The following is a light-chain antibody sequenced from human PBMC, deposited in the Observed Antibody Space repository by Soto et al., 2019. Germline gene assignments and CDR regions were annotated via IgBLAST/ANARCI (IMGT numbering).Light chain of an antibody. CDR3: CSYAVSFNLV. J-gene: IGLJ1*01. CDR1: SSDVGRYTL. CDR2: EDI. Sequence: QSALTQPASVSGSPGQSITISCTGTSSDVGRYTLVSWYQHHPGKAPKLMIYEDIQRPSGVSNRFSGSKSGNTASLTISGLQAEDEADYFCCSYAVSFNLVFGTGTKLTVL. V-gene: IGLV2-23*01.